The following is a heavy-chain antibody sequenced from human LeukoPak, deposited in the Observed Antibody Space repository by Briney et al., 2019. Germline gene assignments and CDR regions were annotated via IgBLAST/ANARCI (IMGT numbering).Heavy chain of an antibody. Sequence: GGSLRLSCAASGFTFSSYGMHWVRQAPGKGLEWVAFIRYDGSNKYYADSVKGRFTISRDNARNSLYLQMNSLRAEDMALYYCAKGTRDFWSGYYFDYWGQGTLVTVSS. D-gene: IGHD3-3*01. CDR3: AKGTRDFWSGYYFDY. CDR1: GFTFSSYG. V-gene: IGHV3-30*02. CDR2: IRYDGSNK. J-gene: IGHJ4*02.